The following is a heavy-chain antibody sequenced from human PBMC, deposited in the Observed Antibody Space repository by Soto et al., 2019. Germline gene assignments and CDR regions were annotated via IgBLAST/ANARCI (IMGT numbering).Heavy chain of an antibody. CDR3: ARDGRVTTARYYGMDV. J-gene: IGHJ6*02. CDR1: GYTFTSYG. CDR2: ISAYNGNT. V-gene: IGHV1-18*04. Sequence: ASVKVSCKASGYTFTSYGISWVRQAPGQGLEWMGWISAYNGNTNYAQKLQGRVTMTTDTSTSTAYMELRSLRSDDTAVYYCARDGRVTTARYYGMDVWGQGTTVTVSS. D-gene: IGHD4-4*01.